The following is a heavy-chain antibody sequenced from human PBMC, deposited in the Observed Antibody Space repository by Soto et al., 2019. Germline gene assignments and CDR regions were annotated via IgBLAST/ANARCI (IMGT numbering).Heavy chain of an antibody. CDR3: ATGRTDY. V-gene: IGHV3-49*03. CDR1: GFTFADHS. J-gene: IGHJ4*02. CDR2: IRIKAYGETT. Sequence: GGSLRLSCISSGFTFADHSMTWFRQAPGKGLEWVGFIRIKAYGETTEYAASVKGRFTVSRDDSKSVAYLQMNSLKTEDTGVYYCATGRTDYWGQGTLVTVSS. D-gene: IGHD1-1*01.